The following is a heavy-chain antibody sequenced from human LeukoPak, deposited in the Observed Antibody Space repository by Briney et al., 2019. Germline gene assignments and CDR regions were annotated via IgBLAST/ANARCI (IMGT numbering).Heavy chain of an antibody. D-gene: IGHD1-1*01. J-gene: IGHJ4*02. CDR2: ISSGGSIT. CDR3: AKDISTRVGTAHFDY. V-gene: IGHV3-11*04. CDR1: GFIFSDHY. Sequence: PGGSLRLSCAAYGFIFSDHYMSWVRLAPGKGLEWVSYISSGGSITHYADSVKGRFTISRDNAKNSVYMQMNSLRAEDTAVYYCAKDISTRVGTAHFDYWGQGTLVAVSS.